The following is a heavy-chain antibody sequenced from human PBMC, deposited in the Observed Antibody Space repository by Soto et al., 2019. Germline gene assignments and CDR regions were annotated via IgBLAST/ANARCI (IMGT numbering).Heavy chain of an antibody. V-gene: IGHV3-13*04. Sequence: EVQLVESGGGLVQPGGSLRLSCAASGFTLSRYDMHWVRQATGKPLEWVSGIGTADDTYYPGSVKGRFTISREDAKNSLYLQMNSLRAGDTAVYYCARLSSSGWDFDYWGQGTLVTVSS. CDR1: GFTLSRYD. J-gene: IGHJ4*02. CDR2: IGTADDT. CDR3: ARLSSSGWDFDY. D-gene: IGHD3-10*01.